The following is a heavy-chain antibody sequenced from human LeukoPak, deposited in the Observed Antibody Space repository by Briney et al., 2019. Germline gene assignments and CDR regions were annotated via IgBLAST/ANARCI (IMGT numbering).Heavy chain of an antibody. J-gene: IGHJ4*02. Sequence: SETLSLTCTVSGGSIGSSSYYWGWIRQPPGKGLEWIGSIYYSGSTYYNPSLKSRFTISVDTSKNQFSLKLSSVTAADTAVYYCARRPARDIAPVDYWGQGTLVTVSS. CDR3: ARRPARDIAPVDY. CDR1: GGSIGSSSYY. D-gene: IGHD5-12*01. CDR2: IYYSGST. V-gene: IGHV4-39*01.